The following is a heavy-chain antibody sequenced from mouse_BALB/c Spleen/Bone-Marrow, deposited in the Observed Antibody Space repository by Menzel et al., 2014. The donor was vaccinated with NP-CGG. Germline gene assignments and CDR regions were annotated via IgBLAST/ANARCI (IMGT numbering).Heavy chain of an antibody. CDR2: IYPGSGST. V-gene: IGHV1S22*01. D-gene: IGHD2-14*01. J-gene: IGHJ4*01. CDR1: GYTFTSYW. CDR3: TRDQVRRGYYYAMDY. Sequence: GSELVRPGASVKLSCKASGYTFTSYWMHWVKQRHGQGLEWIGNIYPGSGSTNYDEKFKSKGTLTVDTSSSTAYMHLSSLTSEDSAVYYCTRDQVRRGYYYAMDYWGQGTSVTVSS.